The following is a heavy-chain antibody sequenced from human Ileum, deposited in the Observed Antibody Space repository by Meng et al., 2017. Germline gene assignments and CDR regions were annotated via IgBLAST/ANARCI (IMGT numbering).Heavy chain of an antibody. V-gene: IGHV4-4*02. CDR2: ISHSGSA. D-gene: IGHD4-23*01. CDR1: SGSISSNTY. J-gene: IGHJ4*02. CDR3: ARHGGYSQDF. Sequence: QGPLQASGPGRVRPSGTLSLTCAGSSGSISSNTYWSWVRQPPGKGLEWIGQISHSGSAYYTPSLKSRVTMSVDKSKSQFSLMLTSVTAADTAIYYCARHGGYSQDFWGQGTLVTVSS.